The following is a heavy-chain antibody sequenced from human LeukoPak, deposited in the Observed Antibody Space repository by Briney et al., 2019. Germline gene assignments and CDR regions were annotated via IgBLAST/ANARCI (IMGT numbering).Heavy chain of an antibody. CDR3: ARDRGRDYDFWSGYRDYYYYMDV. V-gene: IGHV1-18*01. Sequence: ASVTVSCKASGYTFTSYGISWVRQAPGQGLEWMGWISAYNGNTNYAQKLQGRVTMTTDTSTSTAYMELRSLRSDDTAVYYCARDRGRDYDFWSGYRDYYYYMDVWGKGTTVTVSS. CDR1: GYTFTSYG. CDR2: ISAYNGNT. D-gene: IGHD3-3*01. J-gene: IGHJ6*03.